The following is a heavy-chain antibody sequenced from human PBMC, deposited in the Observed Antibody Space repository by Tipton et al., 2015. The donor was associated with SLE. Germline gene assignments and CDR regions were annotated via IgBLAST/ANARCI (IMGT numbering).Heavy chain of an antibody. CDR1: GGSISTNTYF. D-gene: IGHD6-13*01. Sequence: TLSLTCTVSGGSISTNTYFWGWIRQPPGKGLEWIGNIHYSGDTYYNPSLRSRVTISVDTSKNQFSLKLSSVTAADTAMYYCARGVQQLGRFDYWGQGTLVTVSS. J-gene: IGHJ4*02. CDR2: IHYSGDT. V-gene: IGHV4-39*01. CDR3: ARGVQQLGRFDY.